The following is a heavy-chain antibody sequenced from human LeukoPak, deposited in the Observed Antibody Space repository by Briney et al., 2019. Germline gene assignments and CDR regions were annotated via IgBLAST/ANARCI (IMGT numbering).Heavy chain of an antibody. D-gene: IGHD3-16*02. Sequence: GGSLRLSCAASGFTFSSYGMHWVRQAPGKGLEWVAVIWYDGSNKYYADSVKGRFTISRDNSKNTLYLQMNSLRAEDTAVYYCAKAEYYDYVWGSYRSEPSDYWGQGTLVTVSS. J-gene: IGHJ4*02. CDR2: IWYDGSNK. V-gene: IGHV3-30*02. CDR1: GFTFSSYG. CDR3: AKAEYYDYVWGSYRSEPSDY.